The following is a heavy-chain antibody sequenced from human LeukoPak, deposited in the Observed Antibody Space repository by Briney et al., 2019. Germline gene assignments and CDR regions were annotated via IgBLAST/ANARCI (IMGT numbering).Heavy chain of an antibody. CDR2: ISYDGSNK. D-gene: IGHD4-23*01. J-gene: IGHJ4*02. CDR1: GFTFSSYA. Sequence: PGRSLRLSCAASGFTFSSYAMHWVRQAPGKGLEWVAVISYDGSNKYYADSVKGRFTISRDNSKNTLYLQMNSLRAEDTAVYYCARGQHGGSRLDYWGQGTLVTVSS. V-gene: IGHV3-30-3*01. CDR3: ARGQHGGSRLDY.